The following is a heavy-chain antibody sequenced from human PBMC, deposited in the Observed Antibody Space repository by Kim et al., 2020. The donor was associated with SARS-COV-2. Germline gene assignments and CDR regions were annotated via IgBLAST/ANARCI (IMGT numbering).Heavy chain of an antibody. V-gene: IGHV1-18*01. CDR1: GYTFTSYG. D-gene: IGHD6-13*01. Sequence: ASVKVSCKASGYTFTSYGISWVRQAPGQGLEWMGWISAYNGNTNYAQKLQGRVTMTTDTSTSTAYMELRSLRSDDTAVYYCARETYSYYSSSWYGDNWFDPWGQGTLVTVSS. CDR2: ISAYNGNT. J-gene: IGHJ5*02. CDR3: ARETYSYYSSSWYGDNWFDP.